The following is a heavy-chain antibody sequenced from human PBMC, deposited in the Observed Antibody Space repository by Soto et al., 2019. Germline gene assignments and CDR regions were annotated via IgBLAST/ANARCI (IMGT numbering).Heavy chain of an antibody. Sequence: GASVKVSCKAPRDTFTSYYINWVRQAPGQGLEWMGVINPHGGSTAYAQKFKGRVTLTRDTSASTVYMEVSSLTSEDTAVYYCARAARDYGGNNWFDPWGQGTLVTVSS. V-gene: IGHV1-46*01. CDR1: RDTFTSYY. CDR3: ARAARDYGGNNWFDP. J-gene: IGHJ5*02. CDR2: INPHGGST. D-gene: IGHD4-17*01.